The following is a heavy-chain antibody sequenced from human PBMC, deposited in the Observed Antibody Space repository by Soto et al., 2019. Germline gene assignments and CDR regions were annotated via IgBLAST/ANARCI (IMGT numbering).Heavy chain of an antibody. CDR2: ISYDGSNK. D-gene: IGHD2-15*01. CDR3: AKGVLGYCSGGSCYVDAFDI. V-gene: IGHV3-30*18. J-gene: IGHJ3*02. Sequence: PGGSLSLSCAASGFTFSSYGMHWVRQAPGKGLEWVAVISYDGSNKYYADSVKGRFTISRDNSKNTLYLQMNSLRAEDTAVYYCAKGVLGYCSGGSCYVDAFDIWGQGTMVTVSS. CDR1: GFTFSSYG.